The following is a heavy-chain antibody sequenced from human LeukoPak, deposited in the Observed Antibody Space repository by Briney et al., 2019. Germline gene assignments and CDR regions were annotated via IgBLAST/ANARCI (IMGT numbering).Heavy chain of an antibody. CDR1: GYTFTGYY. V-gene: IGHV1-2*02. CDR2: INPNSGGT. J-gene: IGHJ3*02. D-gene: IGHD6-13*01. CDR3: ARDGIYSRNFDAFDI. Sequence: GASVKVSCKASGYTFTGYYMHWVRQAPGQGPEWMGWINPNSGGTDYAQKFQGRVTMTRDTSISIAYMELSSLTSDDTAVYYRARDGIYSRNFDAFDIWGQGTMVTVSS.